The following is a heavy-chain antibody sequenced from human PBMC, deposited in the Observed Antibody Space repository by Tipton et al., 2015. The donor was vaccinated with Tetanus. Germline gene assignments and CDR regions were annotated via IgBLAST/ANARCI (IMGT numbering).Heavy chain of an antibody. V-gene: IGHV3-7*01. CDR2: IKLDGSET. CDR3: ARDHEGWDYRGTGRHYNGLDY. CDR1: GFTFSAYW. Sequence: SLRLSCATSGFTFSAYWMSWVRQAPGKGLDWVANIKLDGSETYYVDSVKARITISRDNSKNTVYLQMNSLRAEDTTIYYCARDHEGWDYRGTGRHYNGLDYWGQGTLVTVSS. D-gene: IGHD3-10*01. J-gene: IGHJ4*02.